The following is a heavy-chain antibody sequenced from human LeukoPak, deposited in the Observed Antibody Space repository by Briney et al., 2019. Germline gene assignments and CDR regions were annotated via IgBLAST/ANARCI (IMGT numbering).Heavy chain of an antibody. CDR2: IKQDGSEK. CDR3: ARGRDYGENDY. J-gene: IGHJ4*02. V-gene: IGHV3-7*01. Sequence: GGSLRLSCAASGFTFSSYWMSWVRQAPGKGLEWVANIKQDGSEKYYVDSVRGRFTISRDNAKNSLYLQMNSLRAEDTAVYYCARGRDYGENDYWGQGTLVTVSS. CDR1: GFTFSSYW. D-gene: IGHD4-17*01.